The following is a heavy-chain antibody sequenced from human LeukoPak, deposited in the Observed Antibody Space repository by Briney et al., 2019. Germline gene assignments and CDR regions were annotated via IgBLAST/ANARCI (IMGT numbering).Heavy chain of an antibody. CDR2: ISYDGSNK. Sequence: GGSLRLSCAASGFTFSSYAMSWVRQAPGKGLEWVAVISYDGSNKYYADSVKGRFTISRDNSENTLYLQMNSLRAEDTAVYYCARVLGQWLVRDGMDVWGKGTTVTVSS. J-gene: IGHJ6*04. V-gene: IGHV3-30*04. D-gene: IGHD6-19*01. CDR1: GFTFSSYA. CDR3: ARVLGQWLVRDGMDV.